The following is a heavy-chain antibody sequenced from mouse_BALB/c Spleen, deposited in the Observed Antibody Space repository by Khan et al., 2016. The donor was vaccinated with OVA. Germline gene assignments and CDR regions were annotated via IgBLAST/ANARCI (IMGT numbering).Heavy chain of an antibody. Sequence: QVQLKQSGPGLVAPSQSLSITCTVSGFSLTGYGVNWVRQSPGKGLEWLGMIWGDGSTDYNSALKSRLSISKDNSKSPVFLKMNSLQTDDTGRYYCARERRLGGFAYWGQGTLVTVSA. J-gene: IGHJ3*01. D-gene: IGHD3-3*01. CDR3: ARERRLGGFAY. V-gene: IGHV2-6-7*01. CDR2: IWGDGST. CDR1: GFSLTGYG.